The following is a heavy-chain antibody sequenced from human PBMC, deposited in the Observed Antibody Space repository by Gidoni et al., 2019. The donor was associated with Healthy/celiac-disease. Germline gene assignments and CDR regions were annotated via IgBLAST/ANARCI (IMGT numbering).Heavy chain of an antibody. D-gene: IGHD5-12*01. Sequence: QVQLVQSWAEVKKTGASVQVSSTTSGDTFTNYDMHWVRQDPGQGLEWMGIINPSGCSTSYAQKFQGRVTMTRDTSTSTVYMELSSLRSEDTAVYYCASALLAYGGYPYYYYGMDVWGQGTTVTVSS. CDR2: INPSGCST. V-gene: IGHV1-46*03. CDR3: ASALLAYGGYPYYYYGMDV. J-gene: IGHJ6*02. CDR1: GDTFTNYD.